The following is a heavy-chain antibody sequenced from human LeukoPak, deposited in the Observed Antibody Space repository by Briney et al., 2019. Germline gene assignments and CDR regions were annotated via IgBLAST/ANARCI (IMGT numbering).Heavy chain of an antibody. J-gene: IGHJ3*02. CDR2: INPNSGGT. V-gene: IGHV1-2*02. CDR3: ATAINPVVVVAAADAFDI. CDR1: GYTFTGYY. Sequence: GASVKVSCKASGYTFTGYYMHWVRQAPGQGLEWMGWINPNSGGTNYAQKFQGRVTMTEDTSTDTAYMELSSLRSEDTAVYYCATAINPVVVVAAADAFDIWGQGTMVTVSS. D-gene: IGHD2-15*01.